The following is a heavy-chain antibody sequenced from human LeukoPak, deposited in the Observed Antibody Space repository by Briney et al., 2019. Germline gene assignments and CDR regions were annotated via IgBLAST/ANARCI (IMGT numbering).Heavy chain of an antibody. D-gene: IGHD3-22*01. CDR3: ARGPYSYDSSGAFDI. CDR1: GGSISSSNW. CDR2: IYHSGST. V-gene: IGHV4-4*02. J-gene: IGHJ3*02. Sequence: SGTLSLTCAVSGGSISSSNWWSWVRQPPGQGLEWIGEIYHSGSTNYNPSLKSRVTISVDKSKNQFSLKLSSVTAADTAVYFCARGPYSYDSSGAFDIWGQGTMVTVSS.